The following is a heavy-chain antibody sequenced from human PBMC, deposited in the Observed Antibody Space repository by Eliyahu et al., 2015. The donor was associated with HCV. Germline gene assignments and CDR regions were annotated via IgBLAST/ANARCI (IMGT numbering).Heavy chain of an antibody. CDR1: GGSISGTSYY. D-gene: IGHD4-23*01. CDR3: ARPLYGGNSQIYFDS. V-gene: IGHV4-39*01. Sequence: QVVLQESGPGLVKPSETLSLTCTVSGGSISGTSYYWGWIRQPPGKGLEWLGSMYSSGSRGSSPSLKSRVTISVDTSKNQFSLRLSSVTAADTAVYFCARPLYGGNSQIYFDSWGQGTLVTVSS. CDR2: MYSSGSR. J-gene: IGHJ4*02.